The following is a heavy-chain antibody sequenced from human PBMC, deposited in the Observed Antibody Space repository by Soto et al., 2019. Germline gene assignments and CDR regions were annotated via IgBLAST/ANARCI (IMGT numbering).Heavy chain of an antibody. V-gene: IGHV1-69*02. CDR1: GDAFSFYT. CDR3: ATSYGSGYRAFDY. Sequence: SVKVSCKASGDAFSFYTINWVRQAPGLGLEWMGRINPILTMSNYAQKFQGRVTFTADKSTSTAYMVLSSLRSEDTAMYFCATSYGSGYRAFDYWG. J-gene: IGHJ4*01. CDR2: INPILTMS. D-gene: IGHD3-10*01.